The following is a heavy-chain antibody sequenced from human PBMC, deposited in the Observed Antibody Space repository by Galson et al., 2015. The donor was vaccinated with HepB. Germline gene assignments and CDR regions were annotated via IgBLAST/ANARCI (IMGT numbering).Heavy chain of an antibody. V-gene: IGHV3-30*03. J-gene: IGHJ4*02. CDR2: TSYDGSNK. CDR1: GFTFSTYG. CDR3: ARDLAISRGWYFPGNY. Sequence: SLRLSCAASGFTFSTYGMHWVRQAPGKGLEWVAFTSYDGSNKYYADSVKGRFTISRDNSKNTLYLQMNGLRADDTAVYYCARDLAISRGWYFPGNYWGQGTLVTVSS. D-gene: IGHD6-19*01.